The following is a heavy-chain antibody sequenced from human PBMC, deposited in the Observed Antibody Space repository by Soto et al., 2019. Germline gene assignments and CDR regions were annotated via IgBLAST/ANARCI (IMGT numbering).Heavy chain of an antibody. J-gene: IGHJ6*02. V-gene: IGHV3-53*02. CDR3: ARHYSAMGV. CDR1: GFTVSSDS. CDR2: IYSDNNT. Sequence: EVQLVETGGDLIQPGGSLRLSCAASGFTVSSDSMTWVHQAPGKGLEWISIIYSDNNTDYADCVKGRFSISRDTSKNILYLQMNSLRAEDTAEYYCARHYSAMGVWGQGTTVTVSS.